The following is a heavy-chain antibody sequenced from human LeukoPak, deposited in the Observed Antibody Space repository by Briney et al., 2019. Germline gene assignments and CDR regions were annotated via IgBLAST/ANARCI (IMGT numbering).Heavy chain of an antibody. Sequence: PGGSLRLSCAASGLTFSSYGMHWVRQAPDKGLEWVAFIRFEGSNKQYAESVKGRFTISRANSNNTLYLQMNRLRAEDTAVYYCTKGDESDYWGQGTLATVSA. V-gene: IGHV3-30*02. J-gene: IGHJ4*02. CDR1: GLTFSSYG. CDR2: IRFEGSNK. CDR3: TKGDESDY.